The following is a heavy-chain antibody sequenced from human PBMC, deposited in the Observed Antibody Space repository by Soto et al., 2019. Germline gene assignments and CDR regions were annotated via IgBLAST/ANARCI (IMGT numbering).Heavy chain of an antibody. CDR1: GFTFSSHA. CDR3: ARPKGGNAFDI. CDR2: ISGSGGST. J-gene: IGHJ3*02. Sequence: GSLRLSCAASGFTFSSHAMSWVRQAPGKGLEWVSSISGSGGSTYYAESVKGRFTISRDNSKNTLYLQMNSLRAEDTAVYYCARPKGGNAFDIWGQGTMVTVSS. V-gene: IGHV3-23*01. D-gene: IGHD3-16*01.